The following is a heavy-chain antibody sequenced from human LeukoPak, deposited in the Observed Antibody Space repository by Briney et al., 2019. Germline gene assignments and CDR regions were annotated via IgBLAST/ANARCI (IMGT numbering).Heavy chain of an antibody. CDR1: GFTFSNAW. V-gene: IGHV3-15*01. CDR2: IKSKTDGGTT. Sequence: PGGSLRLSCAASGFTFSNAWMSWVRQAPGKGLEWDGRIKSKTDGGTTDYAAPVKGRFTISRDDSKNTLYLQMNSLKTEDTAVYYCTTDVLTGYYDSSGYSGIDYWGQGTLVTVSS. D-gene: IGHD3-22*01. CDR3: TTDVLTGYYDSSGYSGIDY. J-gene: IGHJ4*02.